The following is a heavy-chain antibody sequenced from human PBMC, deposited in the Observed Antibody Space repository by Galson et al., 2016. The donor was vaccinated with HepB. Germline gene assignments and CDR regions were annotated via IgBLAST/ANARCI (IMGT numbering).Heavy chain of an antibody. CDR2: ITSSSDTM. V-gene: IGHV3-48*02. CDR3: ARDDYFRLGY. Sequence: SLRLSCAGSGFSFSNYAMSWVRQAPGKGLEWIAWITSSSDTMYYADSAKGRFTISRDNAKNSLYLEMNSLRDEDTAVYYCARDDYFRLGYWGQGTLVTVSS. CDR1: GFSFSNYA. D-gene: IGHD3-16*01. J-gene: IGHJ4*02.